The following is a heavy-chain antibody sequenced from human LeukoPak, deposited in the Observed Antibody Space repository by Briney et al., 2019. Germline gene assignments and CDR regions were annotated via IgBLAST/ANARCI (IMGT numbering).Heavy chain of an antibody. J-gene: IGHJ6*04. D-gene: IGHD2-15*01. V-gene: IGHV1-3*01. Sequence: ASVKVSCKASGYTFTSYAMHWVRQAPGQRLEWMGWINAGNGNTKYSQKFQGRVTITRDTSASTAYMELSSLRSEDTAVYYCAMGYCSGGSCYSLSYYYYGMDVWGKGTTVTVSS. CDR3: AMGYCSGGSCYSLSYYYYGMDV. CDR2: INAGNGNT. CDR1: GYTFTSYA.